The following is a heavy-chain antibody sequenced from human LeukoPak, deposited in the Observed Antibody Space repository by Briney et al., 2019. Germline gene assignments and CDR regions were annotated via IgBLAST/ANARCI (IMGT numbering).Heavy chain of an antibody. D-gene: IGHD1-26*01. CDR1: GFSFSDSS. Sequence: GGSLRLSCATSGFSFSDSSMAWVRQAPGKGLEWVSSISGNSYWIYYAGPVKDRFTISRDNARNSLYLEMERLSADDTAVYYCARGSILGATGYDWGQGTPVAVSS. CDR2: ISGNSYWI. J-gene: IGHJ4*02. CDR3: ARGSILGATGYD. V-gene: IGHV3-21*01.